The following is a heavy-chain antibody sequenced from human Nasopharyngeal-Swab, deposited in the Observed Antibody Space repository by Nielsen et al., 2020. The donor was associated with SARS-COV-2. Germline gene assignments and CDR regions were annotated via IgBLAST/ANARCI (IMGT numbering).Heavy chain of an antibody. V-gene: IGHV3-73*01. Sequence: GGSLRLCCAASGFTFSDSAIHWVRQASGKGLEWVGRIRSKGNTYATAYSASVKGRFIIFRDDPTNTAYLQMNSLKTEDTAMYYCTRCGGGCYSGRDYWGQGTLVTVSS. CDR2: IRSKGNTYAT. CDR1: GFTFSDSA. CDR3: TRCGGGCYSGRDY. D-gene: IGHD2-15*01. J-gene: IGHJ4*02.